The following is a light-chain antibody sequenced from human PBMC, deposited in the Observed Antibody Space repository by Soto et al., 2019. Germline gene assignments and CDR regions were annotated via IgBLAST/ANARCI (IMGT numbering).Light chain of an antibody. CDR1: QSVSTF. CDR3: QQYSSSPPLT. CDR2: DAS. J-gene: IGKJ4*01. V-gene: IGKV3-11*01. Sequence: EIVLTQSPATLSLSPGGRATLSCRASQSVSTFLAWYQLKPGQAPRLLIHDASTRATGIPARFSGSGSGIDFTLTISRLEPEDFAVYYCQQYSSSPPLTFGGGTKVDIK.